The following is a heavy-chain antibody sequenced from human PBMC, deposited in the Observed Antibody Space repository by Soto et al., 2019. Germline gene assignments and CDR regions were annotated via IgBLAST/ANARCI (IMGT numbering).Heavy chain of an antibody. Sequence: QVQLHESGPGLVKPSQTLSLTCTVSGGSISSGDYYWNWIRQPPGKGLEWIGSIYYSGSTDYSPSRKSRVAISVGTSKNQCSLKLTSVTAADTAVYYCVRGDPGACSSTSCSDAFDLWGRGTMVAVSS. J-gene: IGHJ3*01. CDR1: GGSISSGDYY. D-gene: IGHD2-2*01. CDR3: VRGDPGACSSTSCSDAFDL. V-gene: IGHV4-30-4*01. CDR2: IYYSGST.